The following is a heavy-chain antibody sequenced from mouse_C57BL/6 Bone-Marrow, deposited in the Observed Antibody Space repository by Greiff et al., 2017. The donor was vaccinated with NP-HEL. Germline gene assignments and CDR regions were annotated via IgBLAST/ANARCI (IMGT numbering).Heavy chain of an antibody. J-gene: IGHJ4*01. CDR3: ARPLMDY. CDR1: GFTFSDYY. Sequence: EVQVVESGGGLVQPGGSLKLSCAASGFTFSDYYMYWVRQTPEKRLEWVAYISNGGGSTYYPDTVKGRFTISRDNAKNTLYLQMSRLKSEDTAMYYCARPLMDYWGQGTSVTVSS. CDR2: ISNGGGST. V-gene: IGHV5-12*01.